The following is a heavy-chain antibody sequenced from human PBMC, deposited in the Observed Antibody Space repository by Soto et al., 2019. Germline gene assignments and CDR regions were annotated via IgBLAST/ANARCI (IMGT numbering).Heavy chain of an antibody. V-gene: IGHV3-23*01. CDR1: GFTFTKYA. J-gene: IGHJ4*02. CDR2: ISDSGGST. Sequence: EVHLLESGGDLAQPGGSLRLSCAASGFTFTKYAMTWVRQAPGKGLEWVSGISDSGGSTYYAASVKGRFTISRDNSKSTLYLQLNSLRADDTAVYYCAKGSQQLVRFYYVDYWGQGTLVTVSP. D-gene: IGHD6-6*01. CDR3: AKGSQQLVRFYYVDY.